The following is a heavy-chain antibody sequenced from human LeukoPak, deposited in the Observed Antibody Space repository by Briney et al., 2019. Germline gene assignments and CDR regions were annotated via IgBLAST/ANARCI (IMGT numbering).Heavy chain of an antibody. J-gene: IGHJ4*02. Sequence: SGGSLRLSCAASGFTFSSYGMSWVRQAPGKGLEWVSAISGSGGSTYYADSVKGRFTISRDNSKNTLYLQMNSLRAEDTAVYYCAKLGRAYDSSGYEDYWGQGTLVTVSS. CDR1: GFTFSSYG. V-gene: IGHV3-23*01. CDR3: AKLGRAYDSSGYEDY. D-gene: IGHD3-22*01. CDR2: ISGSGGST.